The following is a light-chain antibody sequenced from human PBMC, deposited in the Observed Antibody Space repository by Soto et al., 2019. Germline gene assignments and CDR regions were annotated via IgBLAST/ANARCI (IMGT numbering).Light chain of an antibody. CDR2: EVS. CDR3: CSYAGSTTHV. Sequence: QSALTQPASVSGSPGQSITISCTGTSSDIGNYNLVSWYQQHPGKAPKLMIYEVSKRPSGVSNRFSVSKSGNTASLTISGLQAEDEADYYCCSYAGSTTHVFGTGTKVTVL. CDR1: SSDIGNYNL. J-gene: IGLJ1*01. V-gene: IGLV2-23*02.